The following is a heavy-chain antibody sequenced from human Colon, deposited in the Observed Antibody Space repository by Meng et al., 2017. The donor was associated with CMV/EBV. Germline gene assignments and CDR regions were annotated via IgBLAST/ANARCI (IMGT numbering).Heavy chain of an antibody. V-gene: IGHV1-2*06. CDR1: GYTFTGYY. CDR3: TRKGPYAAYDI. CDR2: INPDSGGT. Sequence: CKASGYTFTGYYIHWVRQAPGQGLEWMGRINPDSGGTDYSQNFQGRVTMTRETSISTVYMELSSLRSDDTAVYYCTRKGPYAAYDIWGQGTLVTVSS. D-gene: IGHD3-16*01. J-gene: IGHJ3*02.